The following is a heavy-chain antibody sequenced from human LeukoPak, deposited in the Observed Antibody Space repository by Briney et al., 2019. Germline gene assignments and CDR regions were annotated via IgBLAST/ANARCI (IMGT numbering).Heavy chain of an antibody. J-gene: IGHJ4*02. CDR1: GFTFSSYS. V-gene: IGHV3-21*01. CDR3: ARSSPHSSGWYRGGYFDY. D-gene: IGHD6-19*01. CDR2: ISSSSSYI. Sequence: PGGSLRLSCAASGFTFSSYSMNWVRQAPGKGLEWVSSISSSSSYIYYADSVKGRFTISRDNAKNSLYLQMNSLRAEDTAVYYCARSSPHSSGWYRGGYFDYWGQGTLVTVSS.